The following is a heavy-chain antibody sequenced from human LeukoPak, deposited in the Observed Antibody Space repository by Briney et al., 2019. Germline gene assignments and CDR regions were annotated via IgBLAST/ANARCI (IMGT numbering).Heavy chain of an antibody. CDR1: GGSISSGSYY. CDR2: IYYSGST. D-gene: IGHD3-3*01. Sequence: SETLSLTCTVSGGSISSGSYYWGWIRQPPGKGLEWIGYIYYSGSTYYNPSLKSRVTISVDTSKNQFSLKLSSVTAADTAVYYCAREEEMTIPNYYYYYMDVWGKGTTVTVSS. J-gene: IGHJ6*03. V-gene: IGHV4-30-4*08. CDR3: AREEEMTIPNYYYYYMDV.